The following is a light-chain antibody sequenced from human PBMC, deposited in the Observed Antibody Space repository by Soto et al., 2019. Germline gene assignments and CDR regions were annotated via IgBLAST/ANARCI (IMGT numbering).Light chain of an antibody. Sequence: DIQMTQSPSSLSASVGDRVTITCRASQSISNYLPWYQQKPGKAPKLLIYAASSMQSGVPSRFSGSGSETDFTLTISSLQPDESATYYCQQSFSPRWTFGQGTKVEV. CDR1: QSISNY. V-gene: IGKV1-39*01. CDR2: AAS. CDR3: QQSFSPRWT. J-gene: IGKJ1*01.